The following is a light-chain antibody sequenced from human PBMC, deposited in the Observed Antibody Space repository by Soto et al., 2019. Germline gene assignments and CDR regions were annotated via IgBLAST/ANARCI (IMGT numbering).Light chain of an antibody. CDR2: DAS. CDR3: QQRSNWPPFT. CDR1: QSVSSY. J-gene: IGKJ3*01. V-gene: IGKV3-11*01. Sequence: EIVLTQSPATLSLSPGERATLSCRASQSVSSYLAWYQQKPGQAPRLLIYDASNRATGIPARFSGSGSGTDFSPTISSLEPEDFAVYDCQQRSNWPPFTFGPGTKVDI.